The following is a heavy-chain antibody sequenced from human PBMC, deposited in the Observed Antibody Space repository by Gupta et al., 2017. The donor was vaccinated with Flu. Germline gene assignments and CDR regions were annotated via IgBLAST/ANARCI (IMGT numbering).Heavy chain of an antibody. CDR3: AKDGNYGTGNRGDH. Sequence: RQAPGKGLEWVALIWYDGTNENYADSVKGRFTISRDNSKNTLYLQMNSLRVEDTAVYYCAKDGNYGTGNRGDHWGQGTLVTVSS. J-gene: IGHJ4*02. V-gene: IGHV3-33*06. CDR2: IWYDGTNE. D-gene: IGHD3-10*01.